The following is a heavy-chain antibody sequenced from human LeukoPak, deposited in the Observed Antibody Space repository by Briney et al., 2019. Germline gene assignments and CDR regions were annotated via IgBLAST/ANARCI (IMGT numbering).Heavy chain of an antibody. V-gene: IGHV3-48*04. CDR2: ISSSSSTI. Sequence: GGSLRLSCAASGFTFSSYSMNWVRQAPGKGLEWVSYISSSSSTIYYADSVKGRFTISRDNANNSLFLQMDSLRPEDTAFYYCAKGTAMLKSWFDPWGQGTLVTVSS. D-gene: IGHD2-2*01. CDR3: AKGTAMLKSWFDP. CDR1: GFTFSSYS. J-gene: IGHJ5*02.